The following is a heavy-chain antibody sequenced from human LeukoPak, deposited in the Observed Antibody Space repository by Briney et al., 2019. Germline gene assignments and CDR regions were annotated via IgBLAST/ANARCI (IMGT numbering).Heavy chain of an antibody. CDR3: ARDFKGYSYGYDY. CDR2: IILIFGTA. V-gene: IGHV1-69*13. Sequence: SVKVSCTASGGTFSSYAISWVRQAPGQGLEWMGGIILIFGTANYAQKFQGRVTITADESTSTAYMELSSLRSEDTAVYYCARDFKGYSYGYDYWGQGTLVTVSS. J-gene: IGHJ4*02. CDR1: GGTFSSYA. D-gene: IGHD5-18*01.